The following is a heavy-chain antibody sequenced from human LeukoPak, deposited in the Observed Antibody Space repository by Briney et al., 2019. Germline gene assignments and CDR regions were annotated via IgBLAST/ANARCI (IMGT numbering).Heavy chain of an antibody. D-gene: IGHD1-26*01. CDR1: GFTFSSYS. CDR2: ISSSGSTI. V-gene: IGHV3-48*04. CDR3: ARVQYSGSYHYFDY. J-gene: IGHJ4*02. Sequence: GGSLRLSCAASGFTFSSYSMKWVRQAPGKGLEWVSYISSSGSTIYYADSVKGRFNISRDNAKNSLYLQMNSLRAEDTAVYYCARVQYSGSYHYFDYWGQGTLVTVSS.